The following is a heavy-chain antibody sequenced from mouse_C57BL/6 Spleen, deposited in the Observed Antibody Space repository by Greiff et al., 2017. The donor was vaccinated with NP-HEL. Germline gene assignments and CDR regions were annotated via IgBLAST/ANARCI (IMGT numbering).Heavy chain of an antibody. V-gene: IGHV2-2*01. CDR2: IWSGGST. J-gene: IGHJ4*01. Sequence: VQLQESGPGLVQPSQSLSITCTVSGFSLTSYGEHWVRQSPGKGLEWLGVIWSGGSTDYNAAFISRLSISKDNSKSQVFFKMNSLQADDTAIYYCARDYYGSSHSYYAMDYWGQGTSVTVSS. D-gene: IGHD1-1*01. CDR3: ARDYYGSSHSYYAMDY. CDR1: GFSLTSYG.